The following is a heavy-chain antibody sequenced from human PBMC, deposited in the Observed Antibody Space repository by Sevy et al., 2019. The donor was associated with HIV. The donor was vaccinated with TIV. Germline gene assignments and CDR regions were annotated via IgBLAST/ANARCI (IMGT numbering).Heavy chain of an antibody. J-gene: IGHJ3*01. CDR2: INWTGDNT. D-gene: IGHD3-22*01. Sequence: GGSLRLSCAASGFTFNDHAMSWVRQAPGKGLEWVSSINWTGDNTGYADSVKGRFTVSIDDAKKSLYLQMNSLRAEDMALYYCARNTYYLVNTSYGAFDVWGQGTMVTVSS. CDR1: GFTFNDHA. V-gene: IGHV3-20*04. CDR3: ARNTYYLVNTSYGAFDV.